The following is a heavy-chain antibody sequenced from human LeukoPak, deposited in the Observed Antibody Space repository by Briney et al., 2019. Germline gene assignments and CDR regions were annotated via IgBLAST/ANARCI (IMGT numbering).Heavy chain of an antibody. CDR2: INSDGSST. Sequence: GGSLRLSCAASGFTFDDYAMHWVRQAPGKGLVWVSRINSDGSSTNYADSVKGRFTISRDNAKNTLYLQMNSLRAEDTAVYYCARAGQEWFGDLGFDYWGQGTLVTVSS. J-gene: IGHJ4*02. D-gene: IGHD3-10*01. V-gene: IGHV3-74*01. CDR3: ARAGQEWFGDLGFDY. CDR1: GFTFDDYA.